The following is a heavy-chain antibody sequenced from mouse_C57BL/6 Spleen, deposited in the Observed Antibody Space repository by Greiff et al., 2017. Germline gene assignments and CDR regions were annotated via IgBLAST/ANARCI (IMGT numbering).Heavy chain of an antibody. CDR2: ISRGSSTI. CDR1: GFTFSDYG. CDR3: ARSTRAMDY. V-gene: IGHV5-17*01. D-gene: IGHD2-1*01. J-gene: IGHJ4*01. Sequence: EVKLVESGGGLVKPGGSLKLSCAASGFTFSDYGMHWVRQAPEKGLEWVAYISRGSSTIYYADTVKGRFTISRDNAKNTLFLQMTSLRSEDTAMYYCARSTRAMDYWGQGTSVTVSA.